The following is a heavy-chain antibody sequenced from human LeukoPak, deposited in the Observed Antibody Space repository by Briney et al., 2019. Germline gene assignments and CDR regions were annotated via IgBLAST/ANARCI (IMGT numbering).Heavy chain of an antibody. Sequence: GGSLRLSCAASGFTFSSYSMNWVRQAPGKGLEWVSSISSSSSYIYYADSVKGRFTISRDNAKNSLYLQMNSLRAEDTAVYYCARDDSDTAMVLLNYRGQGTLVTVSS. CDR2: ISSSSSYI. V-gene: IGHV3-21*01. CDR1: GFTFSSYS. CDR3: ARDDSDTAMVLLNY. D-gene: IGHD5-18*01. J-gene: IGHJ4*02.